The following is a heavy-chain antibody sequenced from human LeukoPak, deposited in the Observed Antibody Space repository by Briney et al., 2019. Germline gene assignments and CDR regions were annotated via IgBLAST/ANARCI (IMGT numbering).Heavy chain of an antibody. CDR1: GFTFSNYA. V-gene: IGHV3-64D*06. Sequence: PGGSLRLSCSVSGFTFSNYAMHWVRQAPGKGLEYVSAITSDGGSTYYADSVKGRFTISRDNSKNTLYLQMSGLRGEDTAVYYCVKAYCRSTSCYYYYYGMDVWGKGTTVTVSS. J-gene: IGHJ6*04. CDR3: VKAYCRSTSCYYYYYGMDV. CDR2: ITSDGGST. D-gene: IGHD2-2*01.